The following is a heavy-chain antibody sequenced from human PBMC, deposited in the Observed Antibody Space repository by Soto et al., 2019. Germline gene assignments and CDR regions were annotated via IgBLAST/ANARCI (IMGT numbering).Heavy chain of an antibody. CDR3: ARGLVGAMILWFDP. D-gene: IGHD1-26*01. V-gene: IGHV1-46*01. CDR1: GYIFTNYY. J-gene: IGHJ5*02. CDR2: INPGGGAT. Sequence: ASVKVSCKASGYIFTNYYIYWVRQAPGQGLEYIGIINPGGGATDYAQKFQGRVTMTRDTSTSTVYMELSSLRYEDTAVYYCARGLVGAMILWFDPWGQGTLVTVSS.